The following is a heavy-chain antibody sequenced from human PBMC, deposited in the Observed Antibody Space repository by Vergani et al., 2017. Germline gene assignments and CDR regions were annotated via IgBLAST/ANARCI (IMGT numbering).Heavy chain of an antibody. V-gene: IGHV4-61*02. CDR1: GESIRSGSHY. Sequence: QVKLQESGPGLLKPSQTLSLTCTVSGESIRSGSHYWSWIRQPAGKGPEWIGHIHTGGSTDLNPSFKSRVSISVDTSKSQFSLKLSSVTAADSAVYYCARHDSGHYDSSYYGLDVWVQGTTVTVSS. CDR2: IHTGGST. CDR3: ARHDSGHYDSSYYGLDV. D-gene: IGHD3-16*01. J-gene: IGHJ6*02.